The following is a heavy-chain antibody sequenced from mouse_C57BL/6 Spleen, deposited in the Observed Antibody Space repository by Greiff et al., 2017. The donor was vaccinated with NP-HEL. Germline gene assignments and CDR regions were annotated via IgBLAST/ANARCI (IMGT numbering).Heavy chain of an antibody. Sequence: EVMLVESGGGLVQPGGSLSLSCAASGFTFTDYYMSWVRQPPGKALEWLGFIRNKANGYTTEYSASVKGRFTISRDNSQSILYLQMNALRAEDSATYYCARYGSSYGYFDYWGQGTTLTVSS. D-gene: IGHD1-1*01. J-gene: IGHJ2*01. CDR2: IRNKANGYTT. V-gene: IGHV7-3*01. CDR3: ARYGSSYGYFDY. CDR1: GFTFTDYY.